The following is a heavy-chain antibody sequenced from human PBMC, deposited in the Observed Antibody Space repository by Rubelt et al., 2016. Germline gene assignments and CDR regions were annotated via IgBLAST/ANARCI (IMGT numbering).Heavy chain of an antibody. V-gene: IGHV4-34*01. CDR1: GGSISSYY. J-gene: IGHJ4*02. Sequence: GLVKPSETLSLTCTVSGGSISSYYWSWIRQPPGKGLEWIGEINHSGSTNYNPSLKSRVTISVDTSKNQFSLKLSSVTAADTVVYYCARGLWGPVAEGYWGQGTLVTVSS. CDR2: INHSGST. D-gene: IGHD6-19*01. CDR3: ARGLWGPVAEGY.